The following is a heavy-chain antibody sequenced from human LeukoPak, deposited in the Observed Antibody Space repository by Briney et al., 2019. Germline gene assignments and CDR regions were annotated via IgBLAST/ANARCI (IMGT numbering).Heavy chain of an antibody. J-gene: IGHJ4*02. CDR3: AGGPTYYDYVWGSYRPAY. Sequence: ASETLSLTCTVSGGSISSYYWSWIRQPAGKGLEWIGRIYTSGSTNYNPSLKSRVTMSVDTSKNQFSLKLSSVTAADTAVYYCAGGPTYYDYVWGSYRPAYWGQGTLVTVSS. D-gene: IGHD3-16*02. CDR2: IYTSGST. CDR1: GGSISSYY. V-gene: IGHV4-4*07.